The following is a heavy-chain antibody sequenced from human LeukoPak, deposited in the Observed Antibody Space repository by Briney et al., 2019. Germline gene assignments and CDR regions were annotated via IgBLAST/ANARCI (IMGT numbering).Heavy chain of an antibody. CDR2: ISSSSSYI. CDR3: ARVAGSSSREYYFDY. CDR1: GFTFSHAW. V-gene: IGHV3-21*01. D-gene: IGHD6-6*01. J-gene: IGHJ4*02. Sequence: GGSLRLSCAASGFTFSHAWMNWVRQAPGKGLEWVSSISSSSSYIYYADSVKGRFTISRDNAKNSLYLQMNSLRAEDTAVYYCARVAGSSSREYYFDYWGQGTLVTVSS.